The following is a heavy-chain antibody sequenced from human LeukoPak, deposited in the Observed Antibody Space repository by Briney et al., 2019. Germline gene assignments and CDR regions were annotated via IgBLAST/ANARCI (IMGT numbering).Heavy chain of an antibody. CDR1: GYSFTSYW. D-gene: IGHD4-11*01. CDR2: SYPGDSDT. Sequence: GESLKISCKGSGYSFTSYWIGWVRQMPGKGLEWMGISYPGDSDTRYSPSFQGQVTISADKSISTAYLQWSSLKASDTAMYYCARLNDYSNYPGGRVWFDPWGQRTLVTVSS. J-gene: IGHJ5*02. CDR3: ARLNDYSNYPGGRVWFDP. V-gene: IGHV5-51*01.